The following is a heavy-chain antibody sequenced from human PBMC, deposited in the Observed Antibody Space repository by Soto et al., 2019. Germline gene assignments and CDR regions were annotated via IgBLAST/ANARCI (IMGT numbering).Heavy chain of an antibody. CDR3: ARDQLFRSSSWYARRYYYYGMDV. Sequence: PGGSLRLSCAASGFTFSSYAMHWVRRAPGKGLEWVAVISYDGSNKYYADSVKGRFTISRDNSKNTLYLQMNSLRAEDTAVYYCARDQLFRSSSWYARRYYYYGMDVWGQGTTVTVSS. CDR2: ISYDGSNK. V-gene: IGHV3-30-3*01. J-gene: IGHJ6*02. D-gene: IGHD6-13*01. CDR1: GFTFSSYA.